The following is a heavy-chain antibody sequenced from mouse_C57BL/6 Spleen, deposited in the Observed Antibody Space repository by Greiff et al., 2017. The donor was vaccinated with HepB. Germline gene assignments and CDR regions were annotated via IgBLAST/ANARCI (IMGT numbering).Heavy chain of an antibody. V-gene: IGHV2-9*01. CDR1: GFSLTSYG. J-gene: IGHJ3*01. Sequence: VQLQQSGPGLVAPSQSLSITCTVSGFSLTSYGVDWVRQPPGKGLEWLGVIWGGGSTNYNSARMSRMSISKDNAKSQFFLKMNSLQTDDTAMYYCAKRGTTGEGFAYWGQGTLVTVSA. D-gene: IGHD1-1*01. CDR3: AKRGTTGEGFAY. CDR2: IWGGGST.